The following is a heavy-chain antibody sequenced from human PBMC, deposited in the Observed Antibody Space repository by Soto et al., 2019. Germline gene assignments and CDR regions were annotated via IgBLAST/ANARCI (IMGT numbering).Heavy chain of an antibody. Sequence: VQMVESGGGGVQPGKSLRLSCATSEFTFKFYGMHWVRQAPGKGLECVAVISHDGNTHYYADSVKGRFTISRDNSNNTLYLLMNSVGLDYSSTYFCAKDRGGDCPDNSCYFGADYWCQGGLVTVSS. CDR1: EFTFKFYG. V-gene: IGHV3-30*18. CDR2: ISHDGNTH. D-gene: IGHD2-2*01. CDR3: AKDRGGDCPDNSCYFGADY. J-gene: IGHJ4*02.